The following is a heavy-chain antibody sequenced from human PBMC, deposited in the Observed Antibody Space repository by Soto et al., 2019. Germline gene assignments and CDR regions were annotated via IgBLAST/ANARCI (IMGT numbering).Heavy chain of an antibody. Sequence: SETLSLTCTVSGGSLSSYYWSWIRQPPGKGLEWFGYVYYSGSTKYSPSLKSRVTISVDTSKNQLSLKLSSVTAADTAVYYCARGAQSIAGPNWFDPWGQGTLVTVS. J-gene: IGHJ5*02. V-gene: IGHV4-59*01. CDR1: GGSLSSYY. CDR3: ARGAQSIAGPNWFDP. CDR2: VYYSGST. D-gene: IGHD6-6*01.